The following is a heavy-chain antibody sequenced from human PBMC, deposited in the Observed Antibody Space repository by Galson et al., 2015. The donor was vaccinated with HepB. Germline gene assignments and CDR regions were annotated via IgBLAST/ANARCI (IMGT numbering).Heavy chain of an antibody. Sequence: SLRLSCAASGFTFSSYAMSWVRQAPGKGLEWVSAISGSGGSTYYADSVKGRFTISRDNSKNTLYLQMNSLRAEDTAVYYCALRSIGRYFDSLEYYFDYWGQGTLVTVSS. D-gene: IGHD3-9*01. V-gene: IGHV3-23*01. CDR1: GFTFSSYA. J-gene: IGHJ4*02. CDR3: ALRSIGRYFDSLEYYFDY. CDR2: ISGSGGST.